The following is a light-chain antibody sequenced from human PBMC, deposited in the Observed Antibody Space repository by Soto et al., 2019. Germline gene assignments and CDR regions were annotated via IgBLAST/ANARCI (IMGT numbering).Light chain of an antibody. Sequence: QSALTQPASVSGSPGQSITISCTGTSSDVGGYNYVSWYHQHPGKAPNVVIYEVSNRPSWISNRFSGSKSGNTASLTISGLQAEDEADYYCSSYTSSSTLVFGGGTKVTVL. J-gene: IGLJ2*01. V-gene: IGLV2-14*01. CDR2: EVS. CDR3: SSYTSSSTLV. CDR1: SSDVGGYNY.